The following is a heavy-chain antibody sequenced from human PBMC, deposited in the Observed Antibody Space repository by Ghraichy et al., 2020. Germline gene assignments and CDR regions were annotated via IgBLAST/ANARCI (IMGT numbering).Heavy chain of an antibody. CDR3: AKDPLGYCSGGSCPYPYYYDSSAFLLDY. D-gene: IGHD2-15*01. V-gene: IGHV3-23*01. CDR1: GFTFSSYA. J-gene: IGHJ4*02. Sequence: LTCAASGFTFSSYAMSWVRQAPGKGLEWVSAISGSGGSTYYADSVKGRFTISRDNSKNTLYLQMNSLRAEDTAVYYCAKDPLGYCSGGSCPYPYYYDSSAFLLDYWGQGTLVTVSS. CDR2: ISGSGGST.